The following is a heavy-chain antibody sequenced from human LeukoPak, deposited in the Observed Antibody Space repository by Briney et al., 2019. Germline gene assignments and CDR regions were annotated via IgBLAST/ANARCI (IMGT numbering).Heavy chain of an antibody. CDR1: GFAFSSYS. CDR2: ISSRSSYI. CDR3: ARDPADLNRDYFDI. V-gene: IGHV3-21*01. Sequence: GSLRLSCAASGFAFSSYSMNWVRQAPGKGLEWVSSISSRSSYIYYADSVKGRFTISRDNAKNSLYLQMNSLRAEDTAVYYCARDPADLNRDYFDIWGQGTMVTVSS. J-gene: IGHJ3*02. D-gene: IGHD5-12*01.